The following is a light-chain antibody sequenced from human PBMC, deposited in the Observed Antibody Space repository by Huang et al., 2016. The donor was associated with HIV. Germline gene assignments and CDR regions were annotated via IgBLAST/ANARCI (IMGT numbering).Light chain of an antibody. V-gene: IGKV1-39*01. CDR3: QQSYYTPRT. CDR2: AAS. J-gene: IGKJ1*01. CDR1: QSISTY. Sequence: DIQMTQSPSSLSASVGDRVTITCRASQSISTYLNWYQQKPGKAPKVLIYAASSLQSVVPSRFSGSGSGTDFTLTISSLQPEDFATYYCQQSYYTPRTFGQGTKVEIK.